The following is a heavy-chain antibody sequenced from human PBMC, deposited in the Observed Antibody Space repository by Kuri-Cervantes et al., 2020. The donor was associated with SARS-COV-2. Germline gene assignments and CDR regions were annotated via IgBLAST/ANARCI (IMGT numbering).Heavy chain of an antibody. J-gene: IGHJ6*03. CDR3: AFTPTSTYYYYFYMDV. V-gene: IGHV1-69*05. CDR2: IIPIFGTA. Sequence: SVKVSCKASGGTFSSYAISWVRQAPGQGLEWMGGIIPIFGTANYAQKFQGRVTITTDESTSTAYMELSSLRPEDTAVYYCAFTPTSTYYYYFYMDVWGKGTTVTVSS. CDR1: GGTFSSYA.